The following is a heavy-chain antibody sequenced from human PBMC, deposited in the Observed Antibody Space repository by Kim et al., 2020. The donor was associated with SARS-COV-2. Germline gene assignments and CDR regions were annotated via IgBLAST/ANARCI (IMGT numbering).Heavy chain of an antibody. V-gene: IGHV4-39*07. D-gene: IGHD6-6*01. J-gene: IGHJ3*02. CDR3: ARDIAARPAQGAFDI. Sequence: PSLKSRVTISVDTSKNQFSLKLSSVTAADTAVYYCARDIAARPAQGAFDIWGQGTMVTVSS.